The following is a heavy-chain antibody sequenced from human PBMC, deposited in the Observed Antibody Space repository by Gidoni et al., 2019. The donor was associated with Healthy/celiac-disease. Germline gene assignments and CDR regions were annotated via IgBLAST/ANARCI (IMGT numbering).Heavy chain of an antibody. Sequence: EVQLVESGGGLVQPGGSLRLSCAASGFTFSRYSMNWVRQAPGKGLEWVSYISSSSSTIYYADSVKGRFTISRDNAKNSLYLQMNSLRDEYTAVYYCATAYSSSWYITIYYFDYWGQGTLVTVSS. V-gene: IGHV3-48*02. CDR2: ISSSSSTI. CDR1: GFTFSRYS. D-gene: IGHD6-13*01. J-gene: IGHJ4*02. CDR3: ATAYSSSWYITIYYFDY.